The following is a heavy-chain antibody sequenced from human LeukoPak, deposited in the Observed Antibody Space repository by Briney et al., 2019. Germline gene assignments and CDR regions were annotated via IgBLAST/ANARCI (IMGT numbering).Heavy chain of an antibody. V-gene: IGHV7-4-1*02. CDR3: ARGGHNSSSWFYIYYYYYYMDV. CDR1: GYTFTGYY. J-gene: IGHJ6*03. Sequence: ASVKVSCKASGYTFTGYYMHWVRQAPGQGLEWMGWINTNTGNPTYAQGFTGRFVFSLDTSVRTAYLQISSLKAEDTAVYYCARGGHNSSSWFYIYYYYYYMDVWGKGTTVTVSS. D-gene: IGHD6-13*01. CDR2: INTNTGNP.